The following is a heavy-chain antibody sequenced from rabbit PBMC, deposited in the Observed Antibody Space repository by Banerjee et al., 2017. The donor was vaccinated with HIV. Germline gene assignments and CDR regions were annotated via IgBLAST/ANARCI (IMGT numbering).Heavy chain of an antibody. CDR2: IDPVFDST. D-gene: IGHD4-1*01. Sequence: QLEESGGGLVQPGGSLTLSCKASGFDFSSYYMSWVRQAPGKGLEWIGYIDPVFDSTYYASWVNGRFTISSHNAQNTLYLQLNSLTTTDTATYFCVRAGGPNNLWGQGTLVTVS. CDR1: GFDFSSYY. CDR3: VRAGGPNNL. V-gene: IGHV1S7*01. J-gene: IGHJ4*01.